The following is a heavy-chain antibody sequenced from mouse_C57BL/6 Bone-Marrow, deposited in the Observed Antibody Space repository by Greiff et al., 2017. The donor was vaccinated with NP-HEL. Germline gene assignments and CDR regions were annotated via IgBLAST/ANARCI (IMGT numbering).Heavy chain of an antibody. V-gene: IGHV5-6*01. J-gene: IGHJ4*01. CDR2: ISSGGSYP. D-gene: IGHD2-13*01. Sequence: EVKLMESGGDLVKPGGSLKLSCAASGFTFSSYGMSWVRQTPDKRLEWVATISSGGSYPYYTDSVKGRFTFSRANAKNTLYLQMISLKSEDTAMYYCARHPIYYDDCGLYYYAMDYWGQGTSVTVSS. CDR1: GFTFSSYG. CDR3: ARHPIYYDDCGLYYYAMDY.